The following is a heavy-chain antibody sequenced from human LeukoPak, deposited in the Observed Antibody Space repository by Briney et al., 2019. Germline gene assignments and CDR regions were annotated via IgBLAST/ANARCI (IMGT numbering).Heavy chain of an antibody. CDR2: INHSGST. J-gene: IGHJ3*02. CDR1: GGSFSGYY. D-gene: IGHD6-19*01. V-gene: IGHV4-34*01. Sequence: SETLSLTCAVYGGSFSGYYWSWIRQPPGKGLEWIGEINHSGSTNYNPSLKSRVTISVDTSKNQCSLKLSSVTAADTAAYYCARGSSGWYALALDIWGQGTMVTVSS. CDR3: ARGSSGWYALALDI.